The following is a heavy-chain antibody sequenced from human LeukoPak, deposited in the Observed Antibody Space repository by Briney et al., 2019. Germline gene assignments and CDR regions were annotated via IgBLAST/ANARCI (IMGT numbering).Heavy chain of an antibody. CDR2: ISSSSSYI. Sequence: GGSLRLSSAASGFTFSSYSMNWVRQAPGKGLEWVSSISSSSSYIYYADSVKGRFTISRDNAKNSLYLQMNSLRAEDTAVYYCAREAGPYSSSSNWFDPWGQGTLVTVSS. D-gene: IGHD6-6*01. J-gene: IGHJ5*02. CDR3: AREAGPYSSSSNWFDP. CDR1: GFTFSSYS. V-gene: IGHV3-21*01.